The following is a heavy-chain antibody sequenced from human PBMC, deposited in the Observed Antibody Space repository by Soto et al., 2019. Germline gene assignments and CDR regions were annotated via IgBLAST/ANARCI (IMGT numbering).Heavy chain of an antibody. D-gene: IGHD5-18*01. CDR2: SHQSGNT. CDR1: GVSISSHDW. J-gene: IGHJ4*02. Sequence: QVQLQESGPGLVKPSGTLSLTCAVSGVSISSHDWWTWVSQPPGKGLEWIGESHQSGNTHYNSSLVSRVTIPLDKSKYQLSLQLTSVPVADTAVYYCATRDTGRVYWGRGTLVTVSS. V-gene: IGHV4-4*02. CDR3: ATRDTGRVY.